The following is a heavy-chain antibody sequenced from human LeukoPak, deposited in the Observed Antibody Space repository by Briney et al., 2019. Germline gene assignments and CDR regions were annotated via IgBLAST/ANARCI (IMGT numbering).Heavy chain of an antibody. V-gene: IGHV3-72*01. CDR1: GFTFSDLY. J-gene: IGHJ4*02. CDR2: IRNKANSHTT. CDR3: ATNLDSTNS. Sequence: GGSLRLSCAASGFTFSDLYMDWVRQAPGKGLEWVGRIRNKANSHTTEYAASVKGRFTISRDDSKNSLFLQMNSLKTADTAVYYCATNLDSTNSWGQGTLVTVSS. D-gene: IGHD2/OR15-2a*01.